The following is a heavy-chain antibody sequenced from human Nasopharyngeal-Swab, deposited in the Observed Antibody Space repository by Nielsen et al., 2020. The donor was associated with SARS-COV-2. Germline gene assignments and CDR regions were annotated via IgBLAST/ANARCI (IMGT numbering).Heavy chain of an antibody. CDR2: INHSGST. D-gene: IGHD6-13*01. CDR1: GGSFSGYY. J-gene: IGHJ6*02. Sequence: GSLRLSCAVCGGSFSGYYWSWIRQPPGKGLEWIGEINHSGSTNYNPSLKSRVTISVDTSKNQFSLKLSSVTAADTAVYYCARAGIAAAGYYYYGMDVWGQGTTVTVSS. V-gene: IGHV4-34*01. CDR3: ARAGIAAAGYYYYGMDV.